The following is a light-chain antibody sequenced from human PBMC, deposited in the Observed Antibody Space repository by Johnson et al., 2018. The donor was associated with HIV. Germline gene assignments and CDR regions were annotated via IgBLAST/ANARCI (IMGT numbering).Light chain of an antibody. J-gene: IGLJ1*01. CDR1: SSNIGNSY. CDR3: GTWDTSLSAGGV. CDR2: ENN. V-gene: IGLV1-51*02. Sequence: QSLLTQSPSVSAAPGQKVTISCSGSSSNIGNSYVSWFQQLPGTAPKLLIYENNKRPSGIPDRFSGSKSGTSATLGITGLQTGDEADYYCGTWDTSLSAGGVFGSGTKVTVL.